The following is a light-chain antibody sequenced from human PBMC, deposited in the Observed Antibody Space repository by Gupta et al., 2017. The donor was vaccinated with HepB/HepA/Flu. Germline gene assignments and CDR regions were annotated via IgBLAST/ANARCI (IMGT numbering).Light chain of an antibody. CDR2: GAS. V-gene: IGKV3-15*01. J-gene: IGKJ1*01. CDR1: QSVSSN. CDR3: QQYNNWPPWT. Sequence: EIVMTLSPATLSVSPGERATLSCRASQSVSSNLAWYQQKPGQAPRLLIYGASTRATGIPARFSGSGYGTEFTLTISSRQSEDFAVYYCQQYNNWPPWTFGQGTKVEIK.